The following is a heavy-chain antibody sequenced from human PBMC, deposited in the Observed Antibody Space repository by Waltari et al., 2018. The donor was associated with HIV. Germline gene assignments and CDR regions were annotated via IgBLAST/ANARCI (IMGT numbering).Heavy chain of an antibody. CDR2: ISGSGSGT. CDR1: GFMFRSYG. Sequence: EVQLLESGGGLVQPGGSLRLSCTDYGFMFRSYGSKWVRQAPGKGLEWVATISGSGSGTYYADSVKGRFIVSRDNSNNMLYLQMDGLRVEDTAVYYCARDHPGDYYTYHGLDFWGQGTTVTVSS. J-gene: IGHJ6*02. D-gene: IGHD7-27*01. V-gene: IGHV3-23*01. CDR3: ARDHPGDYYTYHGLDF.